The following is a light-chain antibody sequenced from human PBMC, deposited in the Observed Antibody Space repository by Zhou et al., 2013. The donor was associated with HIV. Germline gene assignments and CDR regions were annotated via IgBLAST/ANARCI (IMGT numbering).Light chain of an antibody. V-gene: IGKV1-12*01. J-gene: IGKJ4*01. CDR3: QKYDGAHLT. CDR2: ATS. Sequence: DIQMTQSPSSVSASVGDRVSITCRASQSIGTWLAWYQQKPGAAPKLLIYATSSLESGVPSRFSGSGSGTDFTLTVSSLQPEDVATTYCQKYDGAHLTFGGGTKVEIK. CDR1: QSIGTW.